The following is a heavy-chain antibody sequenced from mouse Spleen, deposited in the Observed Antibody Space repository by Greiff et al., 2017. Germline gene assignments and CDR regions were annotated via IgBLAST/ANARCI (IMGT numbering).Heavy chain of an antibody. V-gene: IGHV1-82*01. D-gene: IGHD2-1*01. CDR3: ARDGNYDWYFDV. Sequence: VKLQESGPELVKPGASVKISCKASGYAFSSSWMNWVKQRPGKGLEWIGRIYPGDGDTNYNGKFKGKATLTADKSSSTAYMQLSSLTSEDSAVYFCARDGNYDWYFDVWGAGTTVTVSS. CDR1: GYAFSSSW. CDR2: IYPGDGDT. J-gene: IGHJ1*01.